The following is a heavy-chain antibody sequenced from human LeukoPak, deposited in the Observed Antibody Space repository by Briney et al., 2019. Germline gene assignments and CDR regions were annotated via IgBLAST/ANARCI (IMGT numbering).Heavy chain of an antibody. CDR2: ICSSSGYI. D-gene: IGHD6-13*01. J-gene: IGHJ4*02. V-gene: IGHV3-21*01. Sequence: GGSLRLSCAASVFTFSSYIMNWVRQAPGRGLEWVSSICSSSGYIYYADSVKRRFTISRDNAKNSRYLQMNSLRAEDTAVYYCAREVAAAVFQGDYWGQGTLVTVSS. CDR1: VFTFSSYI. CDR3: AREVAAAVFQGDY.